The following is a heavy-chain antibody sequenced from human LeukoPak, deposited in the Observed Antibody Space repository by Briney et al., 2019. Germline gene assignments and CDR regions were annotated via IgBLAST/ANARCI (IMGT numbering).Heavy chain of an antibody. D-gene: IGHD2-15*01. J-gene: IGHJ6*03. Sequence: PGGSLRLSCAASGFTFDDYAMHWVRQAPGKGLEGVSLISGDGGRTYYADSVRGRFTVSRDNSKNTLYLQMNSLGTEDTALYYCAKDLFIARGYFYYMDVWGKGTTVTVSS. CDR3: AKDLFIARGYFYYMDV. CDR1: GFTFDDYA. V-gene: IGHV3-43*02. CDR2: ISGDGGRT.